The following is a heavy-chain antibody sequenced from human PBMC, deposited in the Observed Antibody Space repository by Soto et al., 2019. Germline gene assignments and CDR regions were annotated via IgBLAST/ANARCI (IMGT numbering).Heavy chain of an antibody. Sequence: QLQLQESGSGLVKPSQTLSLTCAVSGGSISSGGYSSGWIRQPPGKGLEWIGYIYHSGSMYYNPSLNSRVTIAVDRSKNQFSLTLSSVPAADTAVYYCARVPEYWGQGTVVSVSS. CDR1: GGSISSGGYS. CDR3: ARVPEY. CDR2: IYHSGSM. V-gene: IGHV4-30-2*01. J-gene: IGHJ4*02.